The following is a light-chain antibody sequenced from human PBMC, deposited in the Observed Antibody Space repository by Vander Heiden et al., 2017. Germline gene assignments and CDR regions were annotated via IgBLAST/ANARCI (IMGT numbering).Light chain of an antibody. CDR1: QNITGW. Sequence: DMQMTQSPATLSASVGDRVTITCRASQNITGWLAWYQQKPGRAPKLLIYKASSLENGVSATFSGSGSGTDFTLTVSSLQPDDFATYYCHQYNTFPYTFGQGTKLEMK. CDR2: KAS. CDR3: HQYNTFPYT. V-gene: IGKV1-5*03. J-gene: IGKJ2*01.